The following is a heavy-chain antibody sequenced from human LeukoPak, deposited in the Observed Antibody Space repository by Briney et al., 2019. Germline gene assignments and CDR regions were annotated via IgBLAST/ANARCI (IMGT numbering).Heavy chain of an antibody. J-gene: IGHJ6*03. Sequence: ASVKVSCKASGYTFTGYYMHWVRQAPGQGLEWMGWINPNSGGTNYAQKFQGRVTMTRDTSISTAYMELSRLRSDDTAVYYCARDPIVVVPAALYYYYYYVDVWGKGTTVTISS. V-gene: IGHV1-2*02. D-gene: IGHD2-2*01. CDR2: INPNSGGT. CDR3: ARDPIVVVPAALYYYYYYVDV. CDR1: GYTFTGYY.